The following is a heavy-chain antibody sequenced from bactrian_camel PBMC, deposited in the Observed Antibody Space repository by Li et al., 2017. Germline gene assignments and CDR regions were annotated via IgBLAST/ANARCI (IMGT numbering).Heavy chain of an antibody. Sequence: QLVESGGGLVQPGGSLRLSCVASGLSFSSYMMSWVRQTPGKGLEWVSTITSGIGLTYYTDSVKGRFTLSRDNAKNTVYLQMNSLKPEDTAVYYCATVSPYAGVWSDKFSYWGQGTQVTVSS. D-gene: IGHD3*01. J-gene: IGHJ4*01. CDR1: GLSFSSYM. CDR2: ITSGIGLT. V-gene: IGHV3S40*01. CDR3: ATVSPYAGVWSDKFSY.